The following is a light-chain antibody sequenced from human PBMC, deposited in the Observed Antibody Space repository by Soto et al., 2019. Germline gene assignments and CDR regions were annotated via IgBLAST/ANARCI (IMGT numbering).Light chain of an antibody. J-gene: IGKJ1*01. V-gene: IGKV3-20*01. Sequence: EVVMSQSPATLSVSPGEGATLSCRASQSVRYNYLAWYQQKPGQAPRLLIYGVSTRATGIPDRFSGSGSGTDFTLTISRLDPEDFAVYYCQQYGTPPRTFGQGTKVDIK. CDR1: QSVRYNY. CDR3: QQYGTPPRT. CDR2: GVS.